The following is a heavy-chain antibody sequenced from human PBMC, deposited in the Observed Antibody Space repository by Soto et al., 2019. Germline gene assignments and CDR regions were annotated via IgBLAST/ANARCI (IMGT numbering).Heavy chain of an antibody. CDR3: ATTKTTVSPYYYYGMDV. D-gene: IGHD4-17*01. Sequence: PGESLKISCKGSGYSFTSYWIGWVRQMPGKGLEWMGIIYPGDSDTRYSPSFQGQVTISADKSISTAYLQWSSLKASDTAMYYCATTKTTVSPYYYYGMDVWGQGTTVTVSS. CDR2: IYPGDSDT. J-gene: IGHJ6*02. CDR1: GYSFTSYW. V-gene: IGHV5-51*01.